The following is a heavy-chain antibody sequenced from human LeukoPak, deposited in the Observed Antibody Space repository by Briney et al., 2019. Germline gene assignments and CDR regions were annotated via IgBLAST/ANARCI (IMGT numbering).Heavy chain of an antibody. CDR2: IKRDGREK. CDR3: AVKDF. V-gene: IGHV3-7*01. CDR1: GFTFSEYW. Sequence: PGGSLRPSCAGSGFTFSEYWMSWVRQAPGKGMEWVANIKRDGREKYYADSVKGRFTISRDNSRNTLYLQMNSLRAEDTAVYYCAVKDFWGQGTLVTVSS. J-gene: IGHJ4*02.